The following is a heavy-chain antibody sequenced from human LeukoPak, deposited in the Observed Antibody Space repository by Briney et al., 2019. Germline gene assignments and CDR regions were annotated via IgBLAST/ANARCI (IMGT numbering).Heavy chain of an antibody. CDR2: IYYSGST. CDR1: GGSISSYY. J-gene: IGHJ4*02. Sequence: PLETLSLTCTVSGGSISSYYWSWIRQPPGKGLEWIGYIYYSGSTNHNPSLKSRVTISVDTSKNQFSLKLSSVTAADTAVYYCAREPLYGDYDYFDYWGQGTLVTVSS. D-gene: IGHD4-17*01. CDR3: AREPLYGDYDYFDY. V-gene: IGHV4-59*01.